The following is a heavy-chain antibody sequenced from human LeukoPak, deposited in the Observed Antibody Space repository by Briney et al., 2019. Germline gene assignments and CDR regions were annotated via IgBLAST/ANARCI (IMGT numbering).Heavy chain of an antibody. D-gene: IGHD6-19*01. CDR3: ARDEWLVWGLYYYYYMDV. V-gene: IGHV3-9*01. CDR1: GFTFDDYA. CDR2: ISWNSGSI. Sequence: PGGSLRLSCAASGFTFDDYAMHWVRQAPGKGLEWVSGISWNSGSIGYADSVKGRFTISRDNAKNSLYLQMNSLRAEDTAVYYCARDEWLVWGLYYYYYMDVWGKGTTVTVSS. J-gene: IGHJ6*03.